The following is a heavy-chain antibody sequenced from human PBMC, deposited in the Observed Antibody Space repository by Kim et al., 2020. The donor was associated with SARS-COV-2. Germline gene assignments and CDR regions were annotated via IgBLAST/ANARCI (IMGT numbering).Heavy chain of an antibody. D-gene: IGHD5-18*01. Sequence: GGSLRLSCAASGFTFSSYAMHWVRQAPGKGLEWVAVISYDGSNKYYADSVKGRFTISRDNSKNTLYLQMNSLRAEDTAVYYCAREGGGYSYGDSYYYYGMDVWGQGTTVTVSS. CDR1: GFTFSSYA. J-gene: IGHJ6*02. CDR3: AREGGGYSYGDSYYYYGMDV. CDR2: ISYDGSNK. V-gene: IGHV3-30*04.